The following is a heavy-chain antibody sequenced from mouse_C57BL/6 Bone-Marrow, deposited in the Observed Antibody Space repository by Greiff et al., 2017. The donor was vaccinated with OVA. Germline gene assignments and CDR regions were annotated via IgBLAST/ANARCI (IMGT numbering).Heavy chain of an antibody. CDR3: AREEWLRPSYFDY. CDR2: IDPSDSST. Sequence: QVQLQQPGAELVKPGASVKLSCKASGYTFTSYWMQWVKQRPGQGLEWIGEIDPSDSSTNYTQKFKGKATWTVDTSSSTAYMQLSSLTSEDSAVYYCAREEWLRPSYFDYWGQGTTLTVSS. J-gene: IGHJ2*01. V-gene: IGHV1-50*01. CDR1: GYTFTSYW.